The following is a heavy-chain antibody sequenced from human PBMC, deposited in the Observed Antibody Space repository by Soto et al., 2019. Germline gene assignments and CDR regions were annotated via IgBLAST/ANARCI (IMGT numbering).Heavy chain of an antibody. J-gene: IGHJ3*02. V-gene: IGHV4-34*01. CDR2: INHSGST. CDR3: ARDSPGDYVWGSYRFRNAFDI. Sequence: PSETLSLTCAVYGGSFSGYYWSWIRQPPGKGLEWIGEINHSGSTNYNPSLKSRITISVDTSKNQFSLKLSSVTAADTAVYYFARDSPGDYVWGSYRFRNAFDIWGQGTMVTVSS. D-gene: IGHD3-16*02. CDR1: GGSFSGYY.